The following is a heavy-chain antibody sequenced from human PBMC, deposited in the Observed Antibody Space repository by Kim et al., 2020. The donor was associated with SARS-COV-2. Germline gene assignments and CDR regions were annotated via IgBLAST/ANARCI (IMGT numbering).Heavy chain of an antibody. CDR2: ISPDGSDI. CDR1: GFIFRKSW. Sequence: GGSLRLSCAASGFIFRKSWMNWVRQPPGQGLEFVANISPDGSDINYVHSVKGRFTISRDDAKNSLYLQMSSLRAEDTAVYYCATDSHYSTFDFWGKGTLVTVS. V-gene: IGHV3-7*03. CDR3: ATDSHYSTFDF. J-gene: IGHJ4*02. D-gene: IGHD4-4*01.